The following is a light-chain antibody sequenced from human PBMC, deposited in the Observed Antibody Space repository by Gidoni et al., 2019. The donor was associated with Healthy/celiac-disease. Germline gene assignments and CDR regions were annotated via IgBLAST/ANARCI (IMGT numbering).Light chain of an antibody. CDR3: QSYDSSLSGVV. V-gene: IGLV1-40*01. CDR2: GNN. CDR1: SSNIGA. J-gene: IGLJ2*01. Sequence: QSVLTQPPSVSGAPGQRVTISCSGSSSNIGAAPKLLIYGNNNRPSGVPDRFSGSKSGTSASLAITGLQAEDEADYYCQSYDSSLSGVVFGGGTKLTVL.